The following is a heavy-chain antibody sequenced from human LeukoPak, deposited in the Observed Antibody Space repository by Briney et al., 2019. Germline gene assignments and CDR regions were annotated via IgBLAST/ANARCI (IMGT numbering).Heavy chain of an antibody. V-gene: IGHV1-18*01. CDR3: ATDPHSSNIGY. CDR1: GYTFTSYG. D-gene: IGHD6-13*01. J-gene: IGHJ4*02. CDR2: ISAYNGNT. Sequence: ASVKVSCKASGYTFTSYGISWVRQAPGQGLEWMGWISAYNGNTNYAQKLQGRVTMTTDTSTSTAYMELSSLRSEDTAVYYCATDPHSSNIGYWGQGTLVTVSS.